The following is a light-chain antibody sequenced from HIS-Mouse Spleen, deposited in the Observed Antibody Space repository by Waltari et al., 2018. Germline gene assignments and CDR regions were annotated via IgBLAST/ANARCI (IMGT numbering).Light chain of an antibody. CDR2: GAS. V-gene: IGKV3-15*01. Sequence: EIVMTQSPATLSVSPGERATLSCRASQSVSSNLAWYQQKPGQAPRLLIYGASTRATGIPARFSGSGSGTEFTLTISSMQSEDFAVYYCQQYNNWPWTXGQGTKVEIK. CDR1: QSVSSN. J-gene: IGKJ1*01. CDR3: QQYNNWPWT.